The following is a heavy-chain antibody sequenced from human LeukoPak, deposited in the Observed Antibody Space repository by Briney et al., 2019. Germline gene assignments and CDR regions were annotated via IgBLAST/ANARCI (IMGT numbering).Heavy chain of an antibody. Sequence: PSETLSLTCTVSGVSISSSNSYWGWIRQPPGKGLEWIGSIYYSGNTYYNASLKSQVSISIDTSKNQFSLKLSSVTAADTAVYYCAREGGDGYKVVDYWGQGTLVTVSS. CDR1: GVSISSSNSY. J-gene: IGHJ4*02. CDR3: AREGGDGYKVVDY. D-gene: IGHD5-24*01. V-gene: IGHV4-39*07. CDR2: IYYSGNT.